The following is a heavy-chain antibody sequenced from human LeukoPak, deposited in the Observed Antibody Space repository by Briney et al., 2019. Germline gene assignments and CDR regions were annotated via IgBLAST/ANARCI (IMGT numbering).Heavy chain of an antibody. CDR2: VYYDGSHE. D-gene: IGHD2-2*01. Sequence: PGMSVRLLCAASGFTFSDYGMQWVRQAPGKGLVGVTVVYYDGSHEYYADSVKGRFTIPRDNSKNTLYLQMNSLRVEDTAVYYCARDPAGYCSSTRWYWGFVDYWGQGNLFTVSA. CDR1: GFTFSDYG. V-gene: IGHV3-33*01. CDR3: ARDPAGYCSSTRWYWGFVDY. J-gene: IGHJ4*02.